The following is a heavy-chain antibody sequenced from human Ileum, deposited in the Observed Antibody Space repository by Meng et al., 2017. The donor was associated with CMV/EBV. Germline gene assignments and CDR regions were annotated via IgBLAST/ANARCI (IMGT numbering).Heavy chain of an antibody. CDR1: GDPISSGSHS. CDR3: ARDLTNKWFYY. CDR2: MYFSGIA. D-gene: IGHD1-26*01. J-gene: IGHJ4*02. V-gene: IGHV4-39*07. Sequence: PLQESGPGQVKPAETLSLTCTASGDPISSGSHSWAWFRQPPGKRLEWIGSMYFSGIADYNPSLKSRVTISLHATQKQFSLRLTSVTAADSAVYFCARDLTNKWFYYWGQGTLVTVSS.